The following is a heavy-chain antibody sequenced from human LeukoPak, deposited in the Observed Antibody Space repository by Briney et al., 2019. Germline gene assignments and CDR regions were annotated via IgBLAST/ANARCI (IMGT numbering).Heavy chain of an antibody. CDR2: IIPIFGAA. CDR1: GGTFSSYA. D-gene: IGHD3-22*01. CDR3: ARENPGIVVVTPLFDY. Sequence: ASVKVSCKASGGTFSSYAISWVRQAPGQGLEWMGGIIPIFGAANYAQKFQGRVTITRDTSASTAYMELSSLRSEDTAVYYCARENPGIVVVTPLFDYWGQGTLVTVSS. V-gene: IGHV1-69*05. J-gene: IGHJ4*02.